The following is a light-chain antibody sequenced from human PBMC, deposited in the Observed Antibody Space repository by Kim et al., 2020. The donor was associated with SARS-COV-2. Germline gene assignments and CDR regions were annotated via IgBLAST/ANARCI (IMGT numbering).Light chain of an antibody. CDR2: ENT. V-gene: IGLV6-57*01. Sequence: GKTVTISCTRSSGSIASINVQWYQQRPGTSPTAVIFENTQRPSGVPDRFSGSIDGSSNSASLTISGLKTEDEADYYCQSFDSNIQVFGGGTKLTVL. CDR1: SGSIASIN. J-gene: IGLJ3*02. CDR3: QSFDSNIQV.